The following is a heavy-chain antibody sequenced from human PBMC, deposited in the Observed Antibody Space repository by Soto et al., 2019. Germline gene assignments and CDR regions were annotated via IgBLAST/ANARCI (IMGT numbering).Heavy chain of an antibody. V-gene: IGHV4-31*03. Sequence: QVQLQESGPGLVKPSQTLSLTCTVSGGSISSGGYYWSWIRQHPGKGLEWIGYIYYSGSTYYNPSLKSRVTITVDTSKNQFSLKLSSVTAADTAVYYCARVLCQWCILYRYYYYYYMDVWGKGTTVTVSS. D-gene: IGHD2-8*02. CDR2: IYYSGST. CDR1: GGSISSGGYY. J-gene: IGHJ6*03. CDR3: ARVLCQWCILYRYYYYYYMDV.